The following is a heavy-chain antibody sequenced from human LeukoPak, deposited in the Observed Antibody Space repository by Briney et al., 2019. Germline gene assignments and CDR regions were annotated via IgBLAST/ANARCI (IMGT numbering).Heavy chain of an antibody. CDR1: GASIRSGGYY. J-gene: IGHJ6*02. D-gene: IGHD2-2*02. CDR3: ATLYCSSTNCYTDGMDV. Sequence: SQTPSLTCTVSGASIRSGGYYWSWIRQHPGKGLEWIGYIYYSGSTYYNPSLKSRVTISVDTSKNQFSLELSSVTAADTAVYYCATLYCSSTNCYTDGMDVWGQGTTVTVSS. V-gene: IGHV4-31*03. CDR2: IYYSGST.